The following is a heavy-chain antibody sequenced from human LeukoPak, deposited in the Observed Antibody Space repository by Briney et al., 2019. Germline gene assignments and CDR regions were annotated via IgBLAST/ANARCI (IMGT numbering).Heavy chain of an antibody. Sequence: SETLSLTCTVSGGSISSYYWSWIRQPAGKGLEWIGRIYTSGSTNYNPSLKSRVTMSVDTSKNQFSLKLSSVTAADTAVYYCARDSIVVVPAASLNWFDPLGPGNPGHRLL. CDR3: ARDSIVVVPAASLNWFDP. CDR2: IYTSGST. D-gene: IGHD2-2*01. J-gene: IGHJ5*02. CDR1: GGSISSYY. V-gene: IGHV4-4*07.